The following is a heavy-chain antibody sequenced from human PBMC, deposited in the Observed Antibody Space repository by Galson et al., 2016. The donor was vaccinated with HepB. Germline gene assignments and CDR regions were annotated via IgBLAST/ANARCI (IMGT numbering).Heavy chain of an antibody. Sequence: SVKVSCKASGYTFTGQYTHWVRQAPGQGLEWMGRINPNSGGTSYTQKFQGRVTMTRDTSISTAYMELSSLRSDDTAVYYCARSRAIGYCSRINCPLDYWGQGTLVTVSS. CDR1: GYTFTGQY. V-gene: IGHV1-2*06. J-gene: IGHJ4*02. D-gene: IGHD2-2*01. CDR3: ARSRAIGYCSRINCPLDY. CDR2: INPNSGGT.